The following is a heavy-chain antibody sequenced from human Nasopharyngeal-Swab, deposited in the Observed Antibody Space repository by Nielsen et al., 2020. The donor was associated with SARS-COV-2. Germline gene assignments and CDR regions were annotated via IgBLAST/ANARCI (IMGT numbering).Heavy chain of an antibody. Sequence: SETLSLTCAVSGGSISSSNWWSWVRQPPGKGLEWIGEIYHSGSTNYNPSLKSRVTISVDKSKNQFSLKLSSVTAADTAVYYCARDIGVQGLLAYFDYWGQGTLVTVSS. D-gene: IGHD3-10*01. J-gene: IGHJ4*02. V-gene: IGHV4-4*02. CDR1: GGSISSSNW. CDR2: IYHSGST. CDR3: ARDIGVQGLLAYFDY.